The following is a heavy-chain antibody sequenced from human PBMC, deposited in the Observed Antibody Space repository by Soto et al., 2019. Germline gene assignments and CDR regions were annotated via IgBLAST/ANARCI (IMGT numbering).Heavy chain of an antibody. V-gene: IGHV3-64*01. Sequence: EVQLVESGGGLVQPGGSLSLSCAASGFTFSRYAMHWVRQAPGKGLEYVSPISSNGGSTYYANSVKGRFTISRDNSKNTLYLQMGSLRPEDTAVYYCARGGRGYEFDYWGQGTLVTVSS. CDR2: ISSNGGST. CDR3: ARGGRGYEFDY. J-gene: IGHJ4*02. D-gene: IGHD5-12*01. CDR1: GFTFSRYA.